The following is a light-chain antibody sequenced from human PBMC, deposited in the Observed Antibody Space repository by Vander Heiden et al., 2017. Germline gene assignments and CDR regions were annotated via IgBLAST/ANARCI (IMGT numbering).Light chain of an antibody. CDR3: QQYNTWPPLS. Sequence: EIVMTQSPATLSLSPGETATLSCRASQSVSSNFAWYQQKPGQAPRLLIYGASTRATGIPARFSGSGSGTEFTLTISSLQSEDFAGYYCQQYNTWPPLSFGGGTTVEIK. J-gene: IGKJ4*01. V-gene: IGKV3D-15*01. CDR2: GAS. CDR1: QSVSSN.